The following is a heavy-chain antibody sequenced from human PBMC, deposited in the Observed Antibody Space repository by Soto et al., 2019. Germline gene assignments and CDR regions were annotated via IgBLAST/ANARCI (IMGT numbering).Heavy chain of an antibody. Sequence: EVQLVESGGGLVQPGGSLRLSCAVSGFTFNRHWLSWVSQTPGKGLEWVASIKEDGSEKSSVDSVKGRFTISRDNAKNSRFLQMNSLRVEDQAVYYCVRTGWNPPAYWGQGTLVTVS. CDR2: IKEDGSEK. CDR3: VRTGWNPPAY. V-gene: IGHV3-7*01. J-gene: IGHJ4*02. D-gene: IGHD1-1*01. CDR1: GFTFNRHW.